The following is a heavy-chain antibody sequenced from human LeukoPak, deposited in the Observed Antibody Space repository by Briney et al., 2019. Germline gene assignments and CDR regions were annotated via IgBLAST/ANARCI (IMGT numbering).Heavy chain of an antibody. CDR1: GGSITSYY. CDR3: GXXGGSGTYYYYMDV. J-gene: IGHJ6*03. D-gene: IGHD6-19*01. CDR2: IYYSGST. V-gene: IGHV4-59*01. Sequence: ETLSXXCTVSGGSITSYYWSWIRQPPGKGLERIGYIYYSGSTNYNPSLKSRVTISVDTSKNQFSLKLSSVTAADTAVYYCGXXGGSGTYYYYMDVWGKGTTVTISS.